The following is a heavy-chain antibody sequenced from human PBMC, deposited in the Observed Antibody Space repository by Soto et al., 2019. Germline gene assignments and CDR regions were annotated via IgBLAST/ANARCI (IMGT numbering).Heavy chain of an antibody. Sequence: ASVKVSCKVSGYTLTELSMHWVRQAPGKGLEWMGGFDPEDGETIYAQKFQGRVTMTEDTSTDTAYMELSSLRSEDTAVYYCATDILRAAAGTYILDAFDIWGQATIVTVSS. V-gene: IGHV1-24*01. CDR2: FDPEDGET. CDR3: ATDILRAAAGTYILDAFDI. CDR1: GYTLTELS. J-gene: IGHJ3*02. D-gene: IGHD6-13*01.